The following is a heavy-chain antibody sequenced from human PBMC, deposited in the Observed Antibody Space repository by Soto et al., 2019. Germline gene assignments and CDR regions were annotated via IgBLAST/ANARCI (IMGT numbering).Heavy chain of an antibody. CDR1: GYSFTSYG. CDR3: ESVNGFGESDV. V-gene: IGHV1-18*01. D-gene: IGHD3-10*01. Sequence: QVQLVQSGAEVKKPGASVKVSCKASGYSFTSYGISWVRQAPGQGLEWMGWISAYNGNTNYAQKPQGGGTMNPVTSTSTVYTETRSQRPDDNAVFYCESVNGFGESDVWGQGPTVTVS. CDR2: ISAYNGNT. J-gene: IGHJ6*02.